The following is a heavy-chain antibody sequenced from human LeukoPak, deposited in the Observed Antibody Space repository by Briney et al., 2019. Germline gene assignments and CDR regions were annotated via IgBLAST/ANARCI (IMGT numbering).Heavy chain of an antibody. V-gene: IGHV4-39*01. CDR3: ARQLKLGRGDWFDP. CDR2: MYSSGST. D-gene: IGHD1-26*01. J-gene: IGHJ5*02. CDR1: RASISTTGYY. Sequence: SETLSLTCTVSRASISTTGYYWVWLRQPPGKGLEWLGSMYSSGSTNYNPSLKSRVTISKDTSENKFSLKLTPVTAADTAVYYCARQLKLGRGDWFDPWGQGTLVTVSS.